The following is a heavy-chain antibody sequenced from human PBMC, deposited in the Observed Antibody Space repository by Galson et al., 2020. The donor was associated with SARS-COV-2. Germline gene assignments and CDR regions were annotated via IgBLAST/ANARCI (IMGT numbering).Heavy chain of an antibody. Sequence: ASVKVSCKASGFTFSNSNINWVRQAPGQGPEWLGTLDTDTGHTQSARRFQGRLTMTRNLIVNTAYLELNSLGSEDTATYFCVRVFNWGLENWYFDLWGRGTLITVSS. CDR1: GFTFSNSN. CDR2: LDTDTGHT. J-gene: IGHJ2*01. V-gene: IGHV1-8*01. CDR3: VRVFNWGLENWYFDL. D-gene: IGHD2-21*01.